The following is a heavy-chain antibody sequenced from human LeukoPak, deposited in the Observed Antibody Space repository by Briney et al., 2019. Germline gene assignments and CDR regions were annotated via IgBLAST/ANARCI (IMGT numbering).Heavy chain of an antibody. CDR1: GYTFSRYS. CDR2: ISGYIGYEDT. CDR3: VRDERRADYGAEGYFDY. D-gene: IGHD4-17*01. J-gene: IGHJ4*02. Sequence: ASVKVSCKTSGYTFSRYSISWVRQTPGQGLQWMAWISGYIGYEDTIHYAATFQGRATLTIDRPTNTYYRELRGLRSDDTALYYCVRDERRADYGAEGYFDYWGQGTLVTVSS. V-gene: IGHV1-18*01.